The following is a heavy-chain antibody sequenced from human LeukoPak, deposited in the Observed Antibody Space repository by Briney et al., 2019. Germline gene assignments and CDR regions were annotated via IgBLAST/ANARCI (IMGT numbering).Heavy chain of an antibody. CDR2: ISYDGSIQ. CDR1: GFTFSNYG. D-gene: IGHD6-19*01. CDR3: ATASGIAVADY. J-gene: IGHJ4*02. V-gene: IGHV3-30*03. Sequence: PGRSLRLSCAASGFTFSNYGMHWVRQAPGKGLEWVAVISYDGSIQYCADSVKGRFTISRDNSNSTLYLQMNSLRAEDTAVYYCATASGIAVADYWGQGTLVTVSS.